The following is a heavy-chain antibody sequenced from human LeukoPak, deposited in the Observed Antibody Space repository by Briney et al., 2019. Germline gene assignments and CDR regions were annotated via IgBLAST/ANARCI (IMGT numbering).Heavy chain of an antibody. Sequence: GGSLRLSCAASGFNVSSNYMNWVRQAPGKGLEWVSVIYSGGRTYHADSVKGRFTISRDNSKNTLYLQMNSLRAEDTAVYYCARDHRDGQKDDAFDIWGQGTMVTVSS. J-gene: IGHJ3*02. V-gene: IGHV3-66*01. CDR2: IYSGGRT. CDR3: ARDHRDGQKDDAFDI. D-gene: IGHD5-24*01. CDR1: GFNVSSNY.